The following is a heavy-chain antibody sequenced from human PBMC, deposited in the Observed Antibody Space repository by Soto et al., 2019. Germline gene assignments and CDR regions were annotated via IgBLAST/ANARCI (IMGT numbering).Heavy chain of an antibody. CDR1: GGSISSGGYY. V-gene: IGHV4-31*03. Sequence: PSDTLSLTCTVSGGSISSGGYYWSWIRQHPGKGLEWIGYIYYSGSTYYNPSLKSRVTISVDTSKNQFSLKLSSVTAADTAVYYCARDRSSVKLDIWGQGTMVTVSS. CDR2: IYYSGST. D-gene: IGHD2-2*01. CDR3: ARDRSSVKLDI. J-gene: IGHJ3*02.